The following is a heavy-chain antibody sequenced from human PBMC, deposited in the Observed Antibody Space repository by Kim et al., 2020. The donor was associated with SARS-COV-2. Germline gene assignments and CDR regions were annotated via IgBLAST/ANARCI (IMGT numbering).Heavy chain of an antibody. Sequence: PSIKRRVTISVDTSKNRFALELSSVTAADTAVDYCARKIVGATTGAFFDYWGQGTLVTVSS. D-gene: IGHD1-26*01. V-gene: IGHV4-39*06. CDR3: ARKIVGATTGAFFDY. J-gene: IGHJ4*02.